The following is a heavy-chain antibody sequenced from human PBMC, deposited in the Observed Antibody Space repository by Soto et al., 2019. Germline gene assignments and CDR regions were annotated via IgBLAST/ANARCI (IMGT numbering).Heavy chain of an antibody. CDR3: AGIITMVRGVINWFDP. D-gene: IGHD3-10*01. CDR2: IYYSGST. CDR1: GGSIGSYY. Sequence: SETLSLTCTVSGGSIGSYYWSWIRQPPGKGLEWIGYIYYSGSTNYNPSLKSRVTISVDTSKNQFSLKLSSVTAADTAVYYCAGIITMVRGVINWFDPWGQGTLVTVSS. J-gene: IGHJ5*02. V-gene: IGHV4-59*01.